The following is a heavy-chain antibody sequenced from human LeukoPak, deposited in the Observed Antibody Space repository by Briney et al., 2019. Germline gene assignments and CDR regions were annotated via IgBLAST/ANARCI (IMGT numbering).Heavy chain of an antibody. Sequence: SVKVSYKASGGTFSSYAISWVRQAPGQGLEWMGGIIPIFGTANYAQKFQGRVTITADESTSTAYMELSSLRSEDTAVYYCARDCTNGVCYLGYWGQGTLVTVSS. V-gene: IGHV1-69*13. D-gene: IGHD2-8*01. CDR3: ARDCTNGVCYLGY. CDR2: IIPIFGTA. CDR1: GGTFSSYA. J-gene: IGHJ4*02.